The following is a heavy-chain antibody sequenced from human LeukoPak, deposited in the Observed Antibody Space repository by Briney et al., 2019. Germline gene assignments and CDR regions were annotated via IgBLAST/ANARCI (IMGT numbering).Heavy chain of an antibody. J-gene: IGHJ4*02. CDR1: GGSISSYY. V-gene: IGHV4-59*08. CDR3: ASRSAHSSSWYYFDY. D-gene: IGHD6-13*01. Sequence: SETLSLTCTVSGGSISSYYWSWIRQPPGKGLEWIGYIYYSGSTNYNPSLKSRVTISVDTSKNQFSLKLSSVTAADTAVYYCASRSAHSSSWYYFDYWGQGTLVTVSS. CDR2: IYYSGST.